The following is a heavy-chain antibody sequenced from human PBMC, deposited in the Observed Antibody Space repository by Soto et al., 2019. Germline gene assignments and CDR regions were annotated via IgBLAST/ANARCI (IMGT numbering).Heavy chain of an antibody. D-gene: IGHD2-2*01. Sequence: PGGSLRLSCAASGFTFSSYAMSWVRQAPGKGLEWVSAINSRGGSTYYADSVKGRFTISRDSSKNTLYLQMNSLRAEDTAVYYCAKDRSSTSCNAFDYWGQGTLVTVSS. V-gene: IGHV3-23*01. J-gene: IGHJ4*02. CDR3: AKDRSSTSCNAFDY. CDR2: INSRGGST. CDR1: GFTFSSYA.